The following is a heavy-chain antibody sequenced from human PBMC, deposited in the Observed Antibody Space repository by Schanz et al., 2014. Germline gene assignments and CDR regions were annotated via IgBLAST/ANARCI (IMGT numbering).Heavy chain of an antibody. Sequence: EVHLLESGGGLVEPGGSLRLSCAASGFTFTNYAMSWVRQAPGKGLEWVSLISDSGDTAYYADSVKGRFTISRDNFKGALYLQMSSLRAEDTAVYYCAKSLESCPGGRCSRGYFDYWGQGTLGTVSS. CDR3: AKSLESCPGGRCSRGYFDY. CDR2: ISDSGDTA. V-gene: IGHV3-23*01. CDR1: GFTFTNYA. D-gene: IGHD2-8*02. J-gene: IGHJ4*02.